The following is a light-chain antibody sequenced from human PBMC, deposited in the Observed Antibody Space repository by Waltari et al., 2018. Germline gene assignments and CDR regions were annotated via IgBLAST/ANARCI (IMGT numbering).Light chain of an antibody. V-gene: IGLV3-10*01. J-gene: IGLJ1*01. CDR3: YSSDSTGLRV. Sequence: SYELTQTPSVSVSPGQTARITCSGHELPRKYAYWFQQKSGQAPRLVIYEDTKRPSGIPERVSGSSSGTVATLTITGAQVDDEADYYGYSSDSTGLRVFGGGTTVVVL. CDR2: EDT. CDR1: ELPRKY.